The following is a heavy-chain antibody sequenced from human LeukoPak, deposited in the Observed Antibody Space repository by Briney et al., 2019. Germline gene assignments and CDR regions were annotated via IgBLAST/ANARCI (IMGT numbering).Heavy chain of an antibody. CDR2: ITPIFGTA. CDR1: GGTFITHV. Sequence: ASVKVSCKASGGTFITHVISWVRQASGQGLEWMGGITPIFGTAKYAQKFQGRVTITADESTSTAYMELSSLRSEDTAVYYCARDAAIYDSSGYYYLWWGQGTLVTVSS. CDR3: ARDAAIYDSSGYYYLW. V-gene: IGHV1-69*13. D-gene: IGHD3-22*01. J-gene: IGHJ4*02.